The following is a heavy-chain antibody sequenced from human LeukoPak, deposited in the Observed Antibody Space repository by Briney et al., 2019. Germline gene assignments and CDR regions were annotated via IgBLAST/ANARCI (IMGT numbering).Heavy chain of an antibody. CDR1: GGTFSSYA. CDR2: IIPIFGTA. D-gene: IGHD3-16*01. J-gene: IGHJ3*02. V-gene: IGHV1-69*05. Sequence: SVKVSCKASGGTFSSYAISWVRQAPGQGLEWMGGIIPIFGTANYAQKFQGRVTITTDESTSTAHMDLSSLRSEDTAGYCCASAGGVNDAFDIWGQGTMVTVSS. CDR3: ASAGGVNDAFDI.